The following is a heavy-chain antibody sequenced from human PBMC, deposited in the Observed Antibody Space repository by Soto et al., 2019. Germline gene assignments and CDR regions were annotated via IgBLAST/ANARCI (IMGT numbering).Heavy chain of an antibody. V-gene: IGHV3-33*01. J-gene: IGHJ4*02. CDR2: IWYDGSNK. CDR3: GRDGALGDKAVVDS. D-gene: IGHD5-18*01. CDR1: GFTFSTYG. Sequence: QVQLVESGGGVVQPGKSLRLSCAASGFTFSTYGMHWVRQAPGKGLEWVAVIWYDGSNKYHGDSLKGRFTISRDNSKTTLYLQINPLRAEDTAVYYCGRDGALGDKAVVDSWGQGTLVTVSS.